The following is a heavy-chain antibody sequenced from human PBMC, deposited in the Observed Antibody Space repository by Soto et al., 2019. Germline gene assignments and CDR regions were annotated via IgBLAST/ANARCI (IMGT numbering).Heavy chain of an antibody. V-gene: IGHV3-30-3*01. Sequence: GSLLKISCAASGFTFSSYAMHWVRQAPGKGLEWVAVISYDGSNKYYADSVKGRFTISRDNSKNTLYLQMNSLRAEDTAVYYCARAGCDILTPKFDYWGQGTLVTVSS. CDR3: ARAGCDILTPKFDY. D-gene: IGHD3-9*01. J-gene: IGHJ4*02. CDR2: ISYDGSNK. CDR1: GFTFSSYA.